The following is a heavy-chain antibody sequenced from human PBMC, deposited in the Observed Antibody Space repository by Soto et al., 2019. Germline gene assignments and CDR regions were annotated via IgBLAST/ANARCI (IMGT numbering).Heavy chain of an antibody. CDR1: GYTFTSYW. D-gene: IGHD1-26*01. V-gene: IGHV5-51*01. CDR2: IYPSDSDI. J-gene: IGHJ4*02. CDR3: SGAESPDTAYFSLY. Sequence: GESLKISCKGSGYTFTSYWIGWVRQMPGEGLEWMGVIYPSDSDIRYSPSFQGKVTISADKSITTAYLQMNSLNIEDSAVYYCSGAESPDTAYFSLYWGQGTPVTVSS.